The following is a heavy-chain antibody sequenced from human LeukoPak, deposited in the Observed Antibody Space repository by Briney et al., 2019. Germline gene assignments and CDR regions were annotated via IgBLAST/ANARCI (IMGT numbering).Heavy chain of an antibody. CDR1: GGSFSGYY. V-gene: IGHV4-34*01. Sequence: PSETLSLTCAVYGGSFSGYYWSWIRQPPGKGLEWIGEINHSGSTYYNPSLKSRVTISVDTSKNQFSLKLSSVTAADTAVYYCARDGPYDSSGYYLSGGAFDIWGQGTMVTVSS. J-gene: IGHJ3*02. D-gene: IGHD3-22*01. CDR2: INHSGST. CDR3: ARDGPYDSSGYYLSGGAFDI.